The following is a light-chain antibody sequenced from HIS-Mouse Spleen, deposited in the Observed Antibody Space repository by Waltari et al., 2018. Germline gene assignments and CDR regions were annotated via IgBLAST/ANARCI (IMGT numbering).Light chain of an antibody. CDR1: RSAVGGYNY. CDR3: SSYAGTSWV. Sequence: QSALTQPPSASGSPGQSVPISCTGTRSAVGGYNYVSWYQQHPGKAPKLMIYEVSKRPSGVPDRFSGSKSGNTASLTVSGLQAEDEADYYCSSYAGTSWVFGGGTKLTVL. V-gene: IGLV2-8*01. CDR2: EVS. J-gene: IGLJ3*02.